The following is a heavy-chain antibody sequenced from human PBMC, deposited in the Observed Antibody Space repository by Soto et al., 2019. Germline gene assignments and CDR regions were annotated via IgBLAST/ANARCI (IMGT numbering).Heavy chain of an antibody. CDR3: ARDMNTYGYGLFDY. CDR1: GFTFSSFW. V-gene: IGHV3-7*01. CDR2: LKEDGSQK. D-gene: IGHD5-18*01. J-gene: IGHJ4*01. Sequence: PGGSLRLSCAASGFTFSSFWMSWVRQAPGKGLEWVVSLKEDGSQKYYVDSVKGRFTISRDNAKNSLYLQMNSLRAEDTAVYYCARDMNTYGYGLFDYWGQGTLVTVSS.